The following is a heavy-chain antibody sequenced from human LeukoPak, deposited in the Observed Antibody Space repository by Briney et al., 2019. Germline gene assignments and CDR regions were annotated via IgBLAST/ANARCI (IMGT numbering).Heavy chain of an antibody. CDR1: GGSFSGYY. CDR3: ARTDPDAFDI. V-gene: IGHV4-34*01. Sequence: PSETLSLTCAVYGGSFSGYYWSWIRQPPGKGLEWIGEINHSGSTNYNPSLKSRVTISVDTSKNQFSLKLYSVTAADTAVYYCARTDPDAFDIWGQGTMVTVSS. CDR2: INHSGST. J-gene: IGHJ3*02.